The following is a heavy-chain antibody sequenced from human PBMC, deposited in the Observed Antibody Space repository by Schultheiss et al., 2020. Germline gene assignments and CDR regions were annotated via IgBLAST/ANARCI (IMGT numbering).Heavy chain of an antibody. CDR1: GAAINTDSYY. CDR2: IYYSGST. D-gene: IGHD6-13*01. Sequence: SQTLSLTCTVSGAAINTDSYYWAWIRQPPGKGLEWIGSIYYSGSTYYNPSLKSRVTISVDTSKNQFSLKLSSVTAADTAVYYCASARYGSTWPLDYWGQGTLVTVSS. CDR3: ASARYGSTWPLDY. J-gene: IGHJ4*02. V-gene: IGHV4-39*07.